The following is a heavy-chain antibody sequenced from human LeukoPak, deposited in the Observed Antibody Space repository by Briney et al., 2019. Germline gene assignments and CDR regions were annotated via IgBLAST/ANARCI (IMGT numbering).Heavy chain of an antibody. CDR2: ISAYNGNT. D-gene: IGHD2-15*01. CDR3: ARDRVGYCSGGSCYGPQPYDY. V-gene: IGHV1-18*01. CDR1: GYTLTSYG. Sequence: ASVKVSCKASGYTLTSYGISWVRQAPGQGLEWMGWISAYNGNTNYAQKLQGRVTMTTDTSTSTAYMELRSLRSDDTAVYYCARDRVGYCSGGSCYGPQPYDYWGQGTLVTVSS. J-gene: IGHJ4*02.